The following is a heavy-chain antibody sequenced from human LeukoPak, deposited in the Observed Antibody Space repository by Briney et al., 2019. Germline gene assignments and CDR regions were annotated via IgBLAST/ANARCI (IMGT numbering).Heavy chain of an antibody. CDR3: ARDNLTGSPEYGSVWGRFDP. Sequence: ASVKVSCKASGYTFTSYYMHWVRQAPGQGLEWMGIINPSGGSTSYAQKFQGRVTMTRDTSTSTVYMELSSLRSEDTAVYYCARDNLTGSPEYGSVWGRFDPWGQGTLVTVSS. J-gene: IGHJ5*02. CDR2: INPSGGST. D-gene: IGHD3-10*01. V-gene: IGHV1-46*01. CDR1: GYTFTSYY.